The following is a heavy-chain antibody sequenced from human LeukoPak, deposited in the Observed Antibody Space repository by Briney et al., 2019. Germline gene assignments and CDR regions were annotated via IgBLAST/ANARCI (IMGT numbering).Heavy chain of an antibody. CDR1: GGSFSGYY. J-gene: IGHJ3*02. V-gene: IGHV4-34*01. CDR3: ARHPYSDGFDI. D-gene: IGHD1-1*01. Sequence: SETLSLTCAVYGGSFSGYYWSWIRQPPGKGLEWIGEINHSGSTNYNPSLKGRVTISVDTSKNQFSLKLNSVTAADTAVYYCARHPYSDGFDIWGQGTMVTVSS. CDR2: INHSGST.